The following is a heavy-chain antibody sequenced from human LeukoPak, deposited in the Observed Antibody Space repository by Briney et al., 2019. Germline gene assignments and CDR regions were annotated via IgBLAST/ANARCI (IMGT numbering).Heavy chain of an antibody. V-gene: IGHV4-59*08. CDR1: GGSISSYY. D-gene: IGHD2-2*01. Sequence: PSETLSLTCTVSGGSISSYYWSWIRQPPGKGLEWIGYIYYSGSTNYNPSLKSRVTISVGTSKNQFSLKLSSVTAADTAVYYCARLKVEPYYFDYWGQGTLVTVSS. J-gene: IGHJ4*02. CDR3: ARLKVEPYYFDY. CDR2: IYYSGST.